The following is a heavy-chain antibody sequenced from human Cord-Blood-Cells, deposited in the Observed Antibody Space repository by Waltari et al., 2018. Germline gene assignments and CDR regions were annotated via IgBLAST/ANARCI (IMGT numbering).Heavy chain of an antibody. J-gene: IGHJ4*02. CDR2: IYSGGNT. CDR3: ARGGAYCGGDCYLF. D-gene: IGHD2-21*02. Sequence: EVQLVESGGGLIQPGGSLRLSCAASGFTVSSNYMSWVRQAPGKGLEWVSVIYSGGNTYYADSGKGRFTISRDNSKNTLYLQMNSLRAEDTAVYYCARGGAYCGGDCYLFWGQGTLVTVSS. V-gene: IGHV3-53*01. CDR1: GFTVSSNY.